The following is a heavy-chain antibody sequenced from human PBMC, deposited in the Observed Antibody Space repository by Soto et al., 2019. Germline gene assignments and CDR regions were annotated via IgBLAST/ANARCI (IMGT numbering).Heavy chain of an antibody. CDR1: GYTFTSYY. CDR3: ARDYGSGSHPSQPDY. CDR2: INPSGGST. Sequence: ASVKVSCKASGYTFTSYYMHWVRQAPGQGLEWMGIINPSGGSTSYAQKFQGRVTMTRDTSTSTVYMELSSLRSEDTAVYYCARDYGSGSHPSQPDYWGQGTLVTVSS. V-gene: IGHV1-46*01. J-gene: IGHJ4*02. D-gene: IGHD3-10*01.